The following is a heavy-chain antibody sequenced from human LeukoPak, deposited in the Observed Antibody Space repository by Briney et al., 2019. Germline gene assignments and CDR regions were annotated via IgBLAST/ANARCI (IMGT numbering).Heavy chain of an antibody. V-gene: IGHV3-7*03. CDR1: GFTFSNSW. CDR2: MKPDGSEK. CDR3: ARKAYGMDV. J-gene: IGHJ6*04. Sequence: GSLRLSCAASGFTFSNSWMSWVGQAPGKGLEWVANMKPDGSEKYYVDSVKGRFTISRDNAKNSLYLQMNSLRAEDTAVYYCARKAYGMDVWGKGTTVTVSS.